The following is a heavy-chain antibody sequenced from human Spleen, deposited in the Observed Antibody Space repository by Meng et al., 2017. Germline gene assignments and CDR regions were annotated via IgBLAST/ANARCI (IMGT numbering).Heavy chain of an antibody. Sequence: SETLSLTCAVSGYSITGSYNWGWIRQSPGKGLEWIGSTYQSGSTYYNPSPKSRVTMSADTSKNQFSLKLTSVTAADTAVYYCAGGAVVTLIFYHAMDVWGQGTTVTGAS. D-gene: IGHD2-21*02. CDR3: AGGAVVTLIFYHAMDV. V-gene: IGHV4-38-2*01. J-gene: IGHJ6*01. CDR1: GYSITGSYN. CDR2: TYQSGST.